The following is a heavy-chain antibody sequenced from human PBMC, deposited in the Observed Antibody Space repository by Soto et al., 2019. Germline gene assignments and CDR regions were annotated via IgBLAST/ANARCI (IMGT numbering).Heavy chain of an antibody. D-gene: IGHD2-2*01. CDR3: ASYCRSTSCSVEGMDV. CDR2: IYYSGST. J-gene: IGHJ6*02. CDR1: GGSISSYY. Sequence: QVQLQESGPGLVKPSETLSLTCTVSGGSISSYYWSWIRQPPGKGLEWIGYIYYSGSTNYNPSLKTRVTLSXXTXKXXFSPKLSSVSAADTAVYYCASYCRSTSCSVEGMDVWGQGTTVTVSS. V-gene: IGHV4-59*01.